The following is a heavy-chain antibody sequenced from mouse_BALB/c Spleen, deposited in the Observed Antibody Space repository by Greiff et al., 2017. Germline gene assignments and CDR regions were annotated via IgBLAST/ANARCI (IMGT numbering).Heavy chain of an antibody. CDR3: ARGYGKPYYARDY. CDR2: IYPGSGST. J-gene: IGHJ4*01. Sequence: VMLVESGPELVKPGASVKMSCKASGYTFTDYVISWVKQRTGQGLEWIGEIYPGSGSTYYNEKFKGKATLTADKSSNTAYMQLSSLTSEDSAVYLCARGYGKPYYARDYWGQGTSGTVSS. D-gene: IGHD2-10*02. V-gene: IGHV1-77*01. CDR1: GYTFTDYV.